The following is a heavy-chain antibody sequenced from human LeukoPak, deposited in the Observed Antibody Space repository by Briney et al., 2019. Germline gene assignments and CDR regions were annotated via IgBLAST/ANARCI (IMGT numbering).Heavy chain of an antibody. D-gene: IGHD2-2*02. V-gene: IGHV3-66*02. CDR3: ARDVGYCSSTSCHMAPEY. Sequence: GGSLRLSCAASGFSVSSNFMSWVRQAPGKGLEWVSVIYSGGSTYYADFVKGRFTISRDNSKNTVYLQMNSLRAEDTAVYYCARDVGYCSSTSCHMAPEYWGQGTLVTVSS. CDR2: IYSGGST. CDR1: GFSVSSNF. J-gene: IGHJ4*02.